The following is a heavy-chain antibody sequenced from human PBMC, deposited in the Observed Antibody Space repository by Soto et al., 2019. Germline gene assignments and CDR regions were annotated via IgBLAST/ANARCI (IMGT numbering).Heavy chain of an antibody. CDR2: INPNSGGT. D-gene: IGHD1-7*01. CDR1: GYTFTGYY. CDR3: ARDGYNWNYHHGYYYGMDV. J-gene: IGHJ6*02. Sequence: ASVKVSCKASGYTFTGYYMHWVRQAPGQGLEWMGWINPNSGGTNYAQEFQGWVTMTRDTSISTAYMELSRLRSDDTAVYYCARDGYNWNYHHGYYYGMDVWGQGTTVTVSS. V-gene: IGHV1-2*04.